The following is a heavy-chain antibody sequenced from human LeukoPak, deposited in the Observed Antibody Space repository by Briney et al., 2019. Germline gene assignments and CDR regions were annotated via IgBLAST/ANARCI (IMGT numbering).Heavy chain of an antibody. Sequence: PSETLSLTCTVSGGSISSYYWSWIRQPPGKGLEWIGYIYYSGSTNYNPSLRSRVTISVDTSKNQFSLKLSSVTAADTAVYYCARATSPDYFDYWGQGTLVTVSS. V-gene: IGHV4-59*01. CDR2: IYYSGST. CDR1: GGSISSYY. J-gene: IGHJ4*02. CDR3: ARATSPDYFDY. D-gene: IGHD6-6*01.